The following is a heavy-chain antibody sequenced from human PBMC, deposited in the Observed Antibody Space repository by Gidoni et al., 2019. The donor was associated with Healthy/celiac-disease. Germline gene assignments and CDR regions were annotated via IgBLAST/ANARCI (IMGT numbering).Heavy chain of an antibody. CDR2: IYTSGST. D-gene: IGHD2-2*01. J-gene: IGHJ6*03. Sequence: QVHLHESGPGLVKPSATLSLTCTVSGGSISSYYWSWIRQPAGKGLEWIGRIYTSGSTNDNPSLKSRVTMSVDTSKNQFSLKLSSVTAADTAVYYCARDAKYQLLEPTIRGYYYYMDVWGKGTTVTVSS. CDR3: ARDAKYQLLEPTIRGYYYYMDV. CDR1: GGSISSYY. V-gene: IGHV4-4*07.